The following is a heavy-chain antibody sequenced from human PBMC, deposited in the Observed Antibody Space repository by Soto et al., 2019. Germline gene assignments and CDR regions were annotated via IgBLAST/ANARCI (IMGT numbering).Heavy chain of an antibody. Sequence: GGSLXLSCAASGFTFSSYLMHWFRQAPGKGLVWVSRIDSGGRTTTYADSVKGRFTISRDNTKNTLYLQMNGLRAEDTALYYCARWFTYGNFDYFDYWGQGTQVTVSS. J-gene: IGHJ4*02. CDR2: IDSGGRTT. CDR1: GFTFSSYL. CDR3: ARWFTYGNFDYFDY. V-gene: IGHV3-74*01. D-gene: IGHD3-10*01.